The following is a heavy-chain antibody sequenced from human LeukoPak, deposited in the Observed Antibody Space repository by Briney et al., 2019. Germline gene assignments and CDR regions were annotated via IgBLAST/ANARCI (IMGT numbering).Heavy chain of an antibody. CDR2: INPSGGST. J-gene: IGHJ1*01. Sequence: ASVKVSCKASGGTFSSYAISWVRQAPGQGLEWMGIINPSGGSTSYAQKFQGRVTMTRDTSTSTVYMELSSLRSEDTAVYYCARARGTSSWDTGVFQHWGQGTLVTVSS. D-gene: IGHD6-13*01. CDR1: GGTFSSYA. V-gene: IGHV1-46*01. CDR3: ARARGTSSWDTGVFQH.